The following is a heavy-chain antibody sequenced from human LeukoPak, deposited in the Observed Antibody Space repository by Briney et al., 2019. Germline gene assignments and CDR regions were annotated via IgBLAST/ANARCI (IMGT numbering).Heavy chain of an antibody. D-gene: IGHD3-22*01. V-gene: IGHV1-8*01. CDR2: MNPNSGNT. CDR1: GYTFTSYD. CDR3: ARGSRVVVVQTQIYYYYGMDV. Sequence: ASVKVSCKASGYTFTSYDINWVRQATGQGLEWMGWMNPNSGNTGYAQKFQGRVTMTRNTSISTAYMELSSPRSEDTAVYYCARGSRVVVVQTQIYYYYGMDVWGQGTTVTVSS. J-gene: IGHJ6*02.